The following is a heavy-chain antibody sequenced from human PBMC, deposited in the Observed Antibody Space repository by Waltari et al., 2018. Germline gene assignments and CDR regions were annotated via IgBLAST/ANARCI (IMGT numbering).Heavy chain of an antibody. CDR3: AKSRGFEY. V-gene: IGHV3-7*01. J-gene: IGHJ4*02. CDR1: GFNFSRYW. Sequence: EVQLVESGGGLVQPGGSLRPSCAASGFNFSRYWMSWVRQTPGKGLEWVANINYDGRQKYYVDSVKGRFAISRDNPRNSVYLQMNSLRVEDTAVYYCAKSRGFEYWGQGALITVSS. D-gene: IGHD3-10*01. CDR2: INYDGRQK.